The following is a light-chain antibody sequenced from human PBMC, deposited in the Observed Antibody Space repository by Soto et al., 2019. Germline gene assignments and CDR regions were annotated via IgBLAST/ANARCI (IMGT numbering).Light chain of an antibody. V-gene: IGKV3-20*01. CDR1: QTVSSNF. CDR3: QQYGSSALT. CDR2: EAS. Sequence: IVLTQSPGTLSLSPGERATLSCRASQTVSSNFLAWYQEKPGQGPRLLIYEASRRATGIPARFSGSGSGTDFTLTISRLEPEDFAVYYCQQYGSSALTFGGGTKVDIK. J-gene: IGKJ4*01.